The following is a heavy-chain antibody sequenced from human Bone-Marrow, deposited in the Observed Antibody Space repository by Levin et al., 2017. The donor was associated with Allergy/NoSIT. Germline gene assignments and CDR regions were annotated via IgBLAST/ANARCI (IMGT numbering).Heavy chain of an antibody. CDR2: ITSADIV. Sequence: PGGSLRLSCVASGFTFGDFYMNWIRQAPGKGLEWVSSITSADIVYYADSVKGRFTISRDNVKNSLSLHMRGLRAEDTAVYYCVRDHAHCGGDCPFDPWGQGTLVTVSS. J-gene: IGHJ5*02. CDR3: VRDHAHCGGDCPFDP. CDR1: GFTFGDFY. V-gene: IGHV3-69-1*01. D-gene: IGHD2-21*02.